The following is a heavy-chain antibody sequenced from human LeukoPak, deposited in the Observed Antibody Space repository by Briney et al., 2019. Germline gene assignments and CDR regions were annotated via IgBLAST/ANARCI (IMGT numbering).Heavy chain of an antibody. D-gene: IGHD1-26*01. CDR1: GFTFNSYP. CDR3: ARDLFRGAPDYFDY. J-gene: IGHJ4*02. CDR2: ISFDDKIQ. V-gene: IGHV3-30*04. Sequence: GMSLRLSCVASGFTFNSYPMHWVRQTPGTGLEWVAVISFDDKIQKYADSVRGRFTISRDVSKNTLYLQMNGLRPDDTAVYYCARDLFRGAPDYFDYWGRGTLVTVSS.